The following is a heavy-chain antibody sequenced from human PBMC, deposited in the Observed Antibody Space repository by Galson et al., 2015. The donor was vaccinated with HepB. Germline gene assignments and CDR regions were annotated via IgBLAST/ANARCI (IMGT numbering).Heavy chain of an antibody. CDR1: GFTFSGYG. J-gene: IGHJ5*02. CDR2: ISYDGNNN. V-gene: IGHV3-30-3*01. Sequence: SLRLSCAASGFTFSGYGLHWVRQAPGKGLEWVSFISYDGNNNSYIDSVKGRFTIFRDNSKNTVYLQMSSLRTEDTAVYYCARDQRASDCWSGYLWFDPWGQGTLVTVS. D-gene: IGHD3-3*01. CDR3: ARDQRASDCWSGYLWFDP.